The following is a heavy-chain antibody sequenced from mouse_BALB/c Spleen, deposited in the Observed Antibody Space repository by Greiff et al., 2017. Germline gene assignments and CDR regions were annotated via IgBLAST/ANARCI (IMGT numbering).Heavy chain of an antibody. J-gene: IGHJ3*01. V-gene: IGHV5-6*01. D-gene: IGHD2-2*01. CDR3: ARHGGGYDDGAWFAY. Sequence: EVKLQESGGDLVKPGGSLKLSCAASGFTFSSYGMSWVRQTPDKRLEWVATISSGGSYTYYPDSVKGRFTISRDNAKNTLYLQMSSLKSEDTAMYYCARHGGGYDDGAWFAYWGQGTLVTVSA. CDR1: GFTFSSYG. CDR2: ISSGGSYT.